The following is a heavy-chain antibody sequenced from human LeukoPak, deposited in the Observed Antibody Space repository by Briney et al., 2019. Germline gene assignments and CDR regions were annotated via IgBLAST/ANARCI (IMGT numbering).Heavy chain of an antibody. Sequence: PGGSLRLSCAASGFTFSTYWMSWVRQAPGKGLEWVANIKQDGSEKYYVDSVKGRFTISRDNAKNSLYLQMNSLRAEDTAVYYCARVRVAVAAPYYFDYWGQGTLVTVSS. CDR1: GFTFSTYW. CDR3: ARVRVAVAAPYYFDY. CDR2: IKQDGSEK. V-gene: IGHV3-7*01. J-gene: IGHJ4*02. D-gene: IGHD6-19*01.